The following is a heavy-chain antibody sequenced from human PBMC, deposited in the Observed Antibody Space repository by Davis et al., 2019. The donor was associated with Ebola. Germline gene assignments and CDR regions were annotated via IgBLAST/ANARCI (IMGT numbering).Heavy chain of an antibody. CDR1: GITSSSSG. V-gene: IGHV3-48*02. CDR3: GSGFTYGYRWRMDV. J-gene: IGHJ6*02. Sequence: GGSLRLSCAASGITSSSSGMHCVRQAPGKGLEWVSYISSTSITIFYADSVQGRITLSRDNARNSLFLEMNSLRDEDSAVYYCGSGFTYGYRWRMDVWGQGTTVTVSS. CDR2: ISSTSITI. D-gene: IGHD5-12*01.